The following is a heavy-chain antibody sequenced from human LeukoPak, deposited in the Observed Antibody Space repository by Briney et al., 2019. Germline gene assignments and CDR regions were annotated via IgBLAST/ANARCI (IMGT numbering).Heavy chain of an antibody. Sequence: ASVKVSCKVSGCTLTELSMHRVRQAPGKGLEWMGGFDPEDGETIYAQKFQGRVTMTEDTSTDTAYMELSSLRSEDTAVYYCATSGYYGSGSYLYWYFDLWGRGTLVTVSS. V-gene: IGHV1-24*01. CDR2: FDPEDGET. D-gene: IGHD3-10*01. J-gene: IGHJ2*01. CDR1: GCTLTELS. CDR3: ATSGYYGSGSYLYWYFDL.